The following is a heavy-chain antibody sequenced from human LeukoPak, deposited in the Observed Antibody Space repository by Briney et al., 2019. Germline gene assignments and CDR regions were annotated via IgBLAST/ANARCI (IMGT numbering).Heavy chain of an antibody. D-gene: IGHD2/OR15-2a*01. V-gene: IGHV4-4*07. Sequence: SETLSLTCSVSGGSISNYYWNWLRQPAGKGLEWIGRIYASGNTNYNPSLKSRVTISMDKSKNHFSLNLKSVTAADTAFYYCARDFYGDDGHHPFDYWGQGIQVTVS. CDR1: GGSISNYY. CDR3: ARDFYGDDGHHPFDY. J-gene: IGHJ4*02. CDR2: IYASGNT.